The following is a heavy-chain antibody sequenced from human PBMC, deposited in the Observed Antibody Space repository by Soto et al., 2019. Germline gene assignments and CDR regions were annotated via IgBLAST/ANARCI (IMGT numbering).Heavy chain of an antibody. CDR3: ARFRADYGDYEGPGVYYYYYMDV. D-gene: IGHD4-17*01. V-gene: IGHV4-59*01. CDR2: IYYSGST. J-gene: IGHJ6*03. Sequence: SETLSLTCTVSGGSISSYYWSWIRQPPGKGLEWIGYIYYSGSTNYNPSLKSRVTISVDTSKNQFSLKLSSVTAADTAVYYCARFRADYGDYEGPGVYYYYYMDVWGKGTTVTVSS. CDR1: GGSISSYY.